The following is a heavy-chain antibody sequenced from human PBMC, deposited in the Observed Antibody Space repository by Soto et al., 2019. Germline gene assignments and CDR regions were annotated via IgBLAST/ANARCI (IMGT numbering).Heavy chain of an antibody. J-gene: IGHJ6*03. CDR3: ARDYMDV. CDR1: GFTFSSYS. V-gene: IGHV3-48*01. Sequence: GGSLRLPCAASGFTFSSYSMNWVRQAPGKGLEWVSYISSSSSTIYYADSVKGRFTISRDNAKNSLYLQINSLRAEDTAVYYCARDYMDVWGKGPTVTVSS. CDR2: ISSSSSTI.